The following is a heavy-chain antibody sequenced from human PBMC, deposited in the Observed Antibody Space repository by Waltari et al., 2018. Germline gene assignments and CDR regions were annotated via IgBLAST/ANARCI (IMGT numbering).Heavy chain of an antibody. J-gene: IGHJ4*02. CDR1: GFTFDDYA. D-gene: IGHD3-10*01. Sequence: EVQLVESGGGLVQPGRSLRLSCAASGFTFDDYAMHWVRQAPGKGLEWVSGISWNSGSIGYVDSVKGRFTISRDNAKNSLYLQMNSLRAEDTALYYCAKGFGELLSPSFDYWGQGTLVTVSS. V-gene: IGHV3-9*01. CDR3: AKGFGELLSPSFDY. CDR2: ISWNSGSI.